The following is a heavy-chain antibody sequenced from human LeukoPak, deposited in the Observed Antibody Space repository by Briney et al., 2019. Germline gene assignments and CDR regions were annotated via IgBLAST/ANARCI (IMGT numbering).Heavy chain of an antibody. V-gene: IGHV4-61*02. D-gene: IGHD6-19*01. CDR1: GGSISSGSYY. J-gene: IGHJ5*02. CDR2: IYTSGST. CDR3: ARDNGSGWYSVPNWFDP. Sequence: PSETLSLTCTVSGGSISSGSYYWSWIRQPAGKGLEWIGRIYTSGSTNYNPSLKSRATISVDTSTNQFSLKLSSVTAADTAVYYCARDNGSGWYSVPNWFDPWGQGTLVTVSS.